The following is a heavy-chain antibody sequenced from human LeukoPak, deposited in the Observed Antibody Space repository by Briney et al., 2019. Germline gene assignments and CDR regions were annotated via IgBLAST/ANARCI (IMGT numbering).Heavy chain of an antibody. J-gene: IGHJ4*02. CDR2: IIPILGIA. CDR1: GYTFTSYY. V-gene: IGHV1-69*04. CDR3: ARGFDRGALDY. D-gene: IGHD1-26*01. Sequence: SVKVSCKASGYTFTSYYMHWVRQAPGQGLEWMGRIIPILGIANYAQKFQGRVTITADKSTSTAYMELSSLRSEDTAVYYCARGFDRGALDYWGQGTLVTVSS.